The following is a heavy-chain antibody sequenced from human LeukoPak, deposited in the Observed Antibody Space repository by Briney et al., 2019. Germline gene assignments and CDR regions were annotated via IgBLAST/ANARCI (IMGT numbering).Heavy chain of an antibody. D-gene: IGHD2-8*02. CDR2: INPTGTGT. V-gene: IGHV1-46*01. Sequence: ASVKVSCKASGYTFTNYYMHWVRQAPGQGLEWMGLINPTGTGTNYAQKFRGRVTLTRDTSTTTVYMELSSLRSEDTAVYYCAREESGGYFDYWGQGTLVTV. J-gene: IGHJ4*02. CDR1: GYTFTNYY. CDR3: AREESGGYFDY.